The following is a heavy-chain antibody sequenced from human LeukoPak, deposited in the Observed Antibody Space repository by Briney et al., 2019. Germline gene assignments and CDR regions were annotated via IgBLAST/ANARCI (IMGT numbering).Heavy chain of an antibody. J-gene: IGHJ5*02. CDR1: GGSISSYY. D-gene: IGHD3-9*01. CDR2: IYTSGST. Sequence: PSETLSLTCTVSGGSISSYYWSWIRQPAGKGLEWIGRIYTSGSTNYNPSLKSRVTISVDTSKNQFSLKLSSVTAADTAVYYCARAEPRGYFDWLLGGFDPWGQGTLVTVSS. V-gene: IGHV4-4*07. CDR3: ARAEPRGYFDWLLGGFDP.